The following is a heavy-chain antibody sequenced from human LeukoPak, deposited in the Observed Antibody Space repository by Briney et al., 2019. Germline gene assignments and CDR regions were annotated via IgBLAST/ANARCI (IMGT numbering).Heavy chain of an antibody. V-gene: IGHV1-18*01. Sequence: ASVTVSFKASGYTFTNYGISWVRQAPGQGGEGMGWISAYNGNTNYAQKLQGRVTITTYTSTTTAYMELRSLRSDDTAVYYCARLDYSSCWYWFDRWGQGTLVTVSS. CDR3: ARLDYSSCWYWFDR. CDR2: ISAYNGNT. CDR1: GYTFTNYG. D-gene: IGHD6-19*01. J-gene: IGHJ5*02.